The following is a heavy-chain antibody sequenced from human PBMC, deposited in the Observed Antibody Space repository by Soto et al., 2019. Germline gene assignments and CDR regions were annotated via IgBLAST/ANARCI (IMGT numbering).Heavy chain of an antibody. J-gene: IGHJ4*02. CDR3: AKGFSYGDSRYSFDY. CDR1: GFRFGDYA. V-gene: IGHV3-9*01. CDR2: VSANSDYI. D-gene: IGHD4-17*01. Sequence: EVQLVESGGGLVQPGRSLRLSCVASGFRFGDYAMHWVRQAPGKGLEWVSGVSANSDYIAYADSVKGRFTISRDNAKDFLDQQMNSLGSGDSLSYYCAKGFSYGDSRYSFDYWGQGTLVTFPS.